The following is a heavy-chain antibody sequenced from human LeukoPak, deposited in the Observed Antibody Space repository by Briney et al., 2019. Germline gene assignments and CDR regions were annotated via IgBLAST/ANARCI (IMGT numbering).Heavy chain of an antibody. Sequence: PGESLKISCKGFGYSFSTHWIAWVRQMPGKGLEWMGIIYPGDSDTRYSPSFQGQVTISVDKSISTAYLQWSSLKASDTAMYYCARPPRGGTSKFDHWGQGTLISVSS. V-gene: IGHV5-51*01. D-gene: IGHD1-7*01. CDR3: ARPPRGGTSKFDH. CDR1: GYSFSTHW. J-gene: IGHJ4*02. CDR2: IYPGDSDT.